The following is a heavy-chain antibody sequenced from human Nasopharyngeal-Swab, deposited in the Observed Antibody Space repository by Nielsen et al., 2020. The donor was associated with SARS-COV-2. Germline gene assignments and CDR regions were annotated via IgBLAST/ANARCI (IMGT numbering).Heavy chain of an antibody. CDR2: VSYSETA. CDR3: ARDESGDYLGLPFDY. CDR1: GASISSRINY. Sequence: SETPSLTCTVSGASISSRINYWGWLRQSPQNGLEWIGTVSYSETANYNPSLNSRVTISVDTSKNQFSLKLISVTAADTAVYYCARDESGDYLGLPFDYWGQGTLVTVSS. V-gene: IGHV4-39*07. D-gene: IGHD4-17*01. J-gene: IGHJ4*02.